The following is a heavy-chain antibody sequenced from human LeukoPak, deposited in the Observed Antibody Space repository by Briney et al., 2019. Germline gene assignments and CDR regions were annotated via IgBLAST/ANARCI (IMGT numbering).Heavy chain of an antibody. Sequence: PGRSLRLSCAASGFTFSSYGMHWVRQAPGKGLEWVAVISYDGSNKYYADSVKGRFTISRDNSKNTLYLQMNSLRAEDTAVYYCARTNPGYNFDYWGQGTLVTVSS. V-gene: IGHV3-30*03. CDR3: ARTNPGYNFDY. J-gene: IGHJ4*02. CDR1: GFTFSSYG. D-gene: IGHD5-18*01. CDR2: ISYDGSNK.